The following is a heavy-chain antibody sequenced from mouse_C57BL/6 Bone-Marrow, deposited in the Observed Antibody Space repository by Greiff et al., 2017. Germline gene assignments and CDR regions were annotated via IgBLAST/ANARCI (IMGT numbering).Heavy chain of an antibody. CDR1: GYTFTSYW. CDR2: IYPSDSDT. Sequence: QVQLQQPGAELVRPGSSVKLSCKASGYTFTSYWMDWVKQRPGQGLEWIGNIYPSDSDTHYNQKFKDKATLTVDKSSSTAYMQLSSLTSEDSAVYYCAREDIFITTVVGSYYFDDWGQGTTLTVSS. CDR3: AREDIFITTVVGSYYFDD. D-gene: IGHD1-1*01. J-gene: IGHJ2*01. V-gene: IGHV1-61*01.